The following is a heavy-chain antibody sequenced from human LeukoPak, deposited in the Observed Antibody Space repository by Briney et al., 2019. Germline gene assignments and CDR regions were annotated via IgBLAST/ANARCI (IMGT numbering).Heavy chain of an antibody. CDR1: GVSISSHY. D-gene: IGHD3-16*01. Sequence: SETLSLTCTVSGVSISSHYWSWVRQPPGKGLEWIGNIYDSESTHYKSSLKSRVTISVDTSKNQFSLRLRSVTAADTAVYYCASVLQSYYYLDVWGKGTTVTVSS. V-gene: IGHV4-59*11. CDR3: ASVLQSYYYLDV. J-gene: IGHJ6*03. CDR2: IYDSEST.